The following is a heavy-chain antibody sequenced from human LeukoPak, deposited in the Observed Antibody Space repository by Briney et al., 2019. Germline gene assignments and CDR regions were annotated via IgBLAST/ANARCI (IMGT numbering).Heavy chain of an antibody. V-gene: IGHV4-59*01. J-gene: IGHJ2*01. Sequence: SETLSLTCTVSDGSISSYYWNRIRQPPGKGLEWIGNIYNSGSTDYNPSLKSRVTISVNLSKNQISLKLTSVTAADTAIYYCARDKGPYWYFDLWGRGTLVTVSS. CDR1: DGSISSYY. CDR3: ARDKGPYWYFDL. CDR2: IYNSGST.